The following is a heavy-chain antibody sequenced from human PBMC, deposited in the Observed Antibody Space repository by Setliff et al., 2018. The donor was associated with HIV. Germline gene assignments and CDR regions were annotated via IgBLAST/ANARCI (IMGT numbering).Heavy chain of an antibody. D-gene: IGHD5-12*01. CDR3: ARVPVMATITYWYFDL. J-gene: IGHJ2*01. CDR2: ISSSGSTI. V-gene: IGHV3-11*04. CDR1: GFTFSDYY. Sequence: GGSLRLSCAASGFTFSDYYMSWIRQAPGKGLEWVSYISSSGSTIYYADSVKGRFTISRDNAKNSLYLQMNSLRAEDTAVYYCARVPVMATITYWYFDLWGRGTLVTVSS.